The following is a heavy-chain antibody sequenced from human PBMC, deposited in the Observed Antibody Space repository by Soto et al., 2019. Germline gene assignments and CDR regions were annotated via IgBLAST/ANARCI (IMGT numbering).Heavy chain of an antibody. V-gene: IGHV1-18*01. CDR1: GYTFTSYG. CDR2: ISAYNGNT. J-gene: IGHJ6*02. Sequence: ASVKLSCKDSGYTFTSYGISWVRQAPGQGLEWMGWISAYNGNTNYAQKLQGRVTMTTDTSTSTAYMELRSLRSDDTAVYYCARDYYGSGSYPLIYGMDVWGQGTTVTVSS. CDR3: ARDYYGSGSYPLIYGMDV. D-gene: IGHD3-10*01.